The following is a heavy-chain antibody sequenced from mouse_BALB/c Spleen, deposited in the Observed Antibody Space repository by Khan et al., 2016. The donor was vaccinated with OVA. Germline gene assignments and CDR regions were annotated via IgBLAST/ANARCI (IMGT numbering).Heavy chain of an antibody. CDR2: IAPGSGST. Sequence: DLVKPGASVKLSCKASGYTIPSYWINWIKQRPGQGLEWIGRIAPGSGSTSYNEMFKDKATLTVDTSSSTAYIQVSSLSSEDSAVYFWARGNYYGNSAYAMDYWGQGTSLTVSS. J-gene: IGHJ4*01. D-gene: IGHD1-1*01. CDR1: GYTIPSYW. CDR3: ARGNYYGNSAYAMDY. V-gene: IGHV1S41*01.